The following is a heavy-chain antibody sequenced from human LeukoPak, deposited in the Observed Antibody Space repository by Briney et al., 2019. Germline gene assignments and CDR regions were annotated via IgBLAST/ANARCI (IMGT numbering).Heavy chain of an antibody. CDR1: GGSISSYY. CDR3: ARYSSGWSTVGFDP. Sequence: PSETLSLTCAVSGGSISSYYWSWIRQPPGKGLEWIGYIYYSGSTNYNPSLKSRVTISVDTSKNQFSLKLSSVTAADTAVYYCARYSSGWSTVGFDPWGQGALVTVSS. J-gene: IGHJ5*02. V-gene: IGHV4-59*01. CDR2: IYYSGST. D-gene: IGHD6-19*01.